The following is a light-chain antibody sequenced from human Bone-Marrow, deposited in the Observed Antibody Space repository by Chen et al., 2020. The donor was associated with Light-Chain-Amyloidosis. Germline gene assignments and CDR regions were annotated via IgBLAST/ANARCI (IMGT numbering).Light chain of an antibody. CDR1: KLGDRY. CDR2: EDK. J-gene: IGLJ2*01. Sequence: SYELTQPPSVSVSPGQTASITCSGDKLGDRYTYWYQLKSGQSPGLVIYEDKKRPSGIPERFSGSNSGNTATLTISGTQPMDEADYYCQAWDSSTVIFGGGTKLTVL. CDR3: QAWDSSTVI. V-gene: IGLV3-1*01.